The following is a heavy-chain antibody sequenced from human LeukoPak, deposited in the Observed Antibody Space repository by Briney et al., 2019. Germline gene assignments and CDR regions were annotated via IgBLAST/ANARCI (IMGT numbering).Heavy chain of an antibody. CDR1: GFTFSSYS. Sequence: GGSLRLSCAASGFTFSSYSMNWVRQAPGKGLEWVSYISSSSSTIYYADSVKGRFTISRDNAKNPLYLQMNSLRAEDTAVYYCARDMWEGYYDSSGYYPFDYWGQGTLVTVSS. CDR2: ISSSSSTI. J-gene: IGHJ4*02. D-gene: IGHD3-22*01. V-gene: IGHV3-48*04. CDR3: ARDMWEGYYDSSGYYPFDY.